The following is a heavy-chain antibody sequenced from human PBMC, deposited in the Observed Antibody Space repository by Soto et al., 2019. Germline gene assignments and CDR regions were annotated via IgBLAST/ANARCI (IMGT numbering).Heavy chain of an antibody. V-gene: IGHV1-69*02. Sequence: QVQLVQSGAEVKKPGSSVKVSCKASGGTFSSDTISWVRQAPGQGLEWMGRIIPILGIANYAQKFQGRVTITADKSTSTAYMELSSLRSEDAAVYYWARTPGSGWYFDYWGQGTLVTVSS. D-gene: IGHD6-19*01. CDR2: IIPILGIA. CDR1: GGTFSSDT. CDR3: ARTPGSGWYFDY. J-gene: IGHJ4*02.